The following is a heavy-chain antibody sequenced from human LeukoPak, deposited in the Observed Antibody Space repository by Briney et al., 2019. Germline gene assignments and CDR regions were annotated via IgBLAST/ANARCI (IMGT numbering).Heavy chain of an antibody. CDR2: INPSGGSTT. CDR1: GYTVTSYY. Sequence: GASVKVSCKASGYTVTSYYMHWVRQAPGQGPEGRGGINPSGGSTTSYAQKIQGRVTMTRDTSMITVTMELSKLRSEDTAVNYCAGGTLRYFDFWGQGPLVTVSS. V-gene: IGHV1-46*01. D-gene: IGHD3-9*01. J-gene: IGHJ4*02. CDR3: AGGTLRYFDF.